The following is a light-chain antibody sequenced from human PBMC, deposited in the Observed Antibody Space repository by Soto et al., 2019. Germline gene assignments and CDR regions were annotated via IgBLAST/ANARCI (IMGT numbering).Light chain of an antibody. CDR3: QQRNNWPLT. J-gene: IGKJ4*01. CDR2: DAS. Sequence: EIVLTQSPATLSLSPGAGATLSCRASQSLNSHLAWYQQKAGQAPRLLIYDASNRATGVPTRFSGSGSGTGFTLTSSSLEHEDDAVYYCQQRNNWPLTFGGGTKLDIK. V-gene: IGKV3-11*01. CDR1: QSLNSH.